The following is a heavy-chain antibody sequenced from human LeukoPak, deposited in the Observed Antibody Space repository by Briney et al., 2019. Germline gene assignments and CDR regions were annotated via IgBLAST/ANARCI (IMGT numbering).Heavy chain of an antibody. V-gene: IGHV4-34*01. CDR2: INHSGST. J-gene: IGHJ4*02. D-gene: IGHD6-13*01. CDR3: ARSEIAAAGLIDY. Sequence: SETLSLTCAVYGGSFSGYYWSWIRQPPGKGLEWIGEINHSGSTNYNPSLKSRVTISVDTSKNQFSLKLSSVTAADTAVYYCARSEIAAAGLIDYWGQGTLVTVSS. CDR1: GGSFSGYY.